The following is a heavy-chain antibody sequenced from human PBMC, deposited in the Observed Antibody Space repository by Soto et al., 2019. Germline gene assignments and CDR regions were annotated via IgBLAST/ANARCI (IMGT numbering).Heavy chain of an antibody. CDR1: GGSISGTTYS. CDR2: IYDSGNT. CDR3: ARGQGAAAGHSNFDY. V-gene: IGHV4-30-2*01. J-gene: IGHJ4*02. Sequence: QLQLQESGSGLVKPSQTLSLTCAVSGGSISGTTYSWSWILQPPGKGLEWIGYIYDSGNTYYNPSLKSQFSISVDRSKNQFSLKLSSVTAADTAVDYCARGQGAAAGHSNFDYWGQGALVTVSS. D-gene: IGHD6-13*01.